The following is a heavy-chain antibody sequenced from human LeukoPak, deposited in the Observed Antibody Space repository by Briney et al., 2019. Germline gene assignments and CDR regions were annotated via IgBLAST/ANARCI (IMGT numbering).Heavy chain of an antibody. CDR2: INHSGST. CDR3: ASGGYYDSSGPSVGFDY. J-gene: IGHJ4*02. CDR1: GGSFSGYY. D-gene: IGHD3-22*01. V-gene: IGHV4-34*01. Sequence: KTSETLSLTCAVYGGSFSGYYWSWIRQPPGKGLEWIGEINHSGSTNYNPSLKSRVTISVDTSKNQFSLKLSSVTAADTAVYYCASGGYYDSSGPSVGFDYWGQGTLVTVSS.